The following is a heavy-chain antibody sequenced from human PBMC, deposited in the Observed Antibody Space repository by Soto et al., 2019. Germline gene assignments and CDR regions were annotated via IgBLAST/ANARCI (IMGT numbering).Heavy chain of an antibody. CDR3: ARTYGDYRGRWFDP. CDR2: ISYDESTK. J-gene: IGHJ5*02. Sequence: GGSLRLSCAASGFTFSTYAMHWVRQAPGKGLEWVAVISYDESTKYYADSVKGRFTISRDNSKNTLYLQINSLRAEDTAIYYCARTYGDYRGRWFDPWGQGTLVTVSS. CDR1: GFTFSTYA. V-gene: IGHV3-30-3*01. D-gene: IGHD4-17*01.